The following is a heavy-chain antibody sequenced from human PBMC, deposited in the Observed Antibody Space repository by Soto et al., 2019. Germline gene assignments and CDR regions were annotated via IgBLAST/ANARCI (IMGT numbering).Heavy chain of an antibody. CDR2: IIPIFGTA. CDR3: ARGWGYDSNDYYYAY. D-gene: IGHD3-22*01. V-gene: IGHV1-69*01. Sequence: QVQLVQSGAEVRKPGSSVKVSCKASGGTFSRHAISWVRQAPGQGLEWMGGIIPIFGTANHAQKVQGRVTIIADESTSTVYMELSSLRSEDTAMYYCARGWGYDSNDYYYAYWGQGTLVILSS. CDR1: GGTFSRHA. J-gene: IGHJ4*02.